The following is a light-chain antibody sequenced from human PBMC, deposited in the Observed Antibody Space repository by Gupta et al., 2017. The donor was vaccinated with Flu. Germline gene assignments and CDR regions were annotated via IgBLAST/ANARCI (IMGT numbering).Light chain of an antibody. CDR2: VDS. J-gene: IGLJ3*02. CDR3: HVWDENGDQRVWV. Sequence: TDKITSGGNSVGSKAVHWYQQKPGQAPALVVYVDSLRPSGIPERFSGSNSGNTASLTITRLEAGEEADDYCHVWDENGDQRVWVFGGGTKLTVL. CDR1: SVGSKA. V-gene: IGLV3-21*02.